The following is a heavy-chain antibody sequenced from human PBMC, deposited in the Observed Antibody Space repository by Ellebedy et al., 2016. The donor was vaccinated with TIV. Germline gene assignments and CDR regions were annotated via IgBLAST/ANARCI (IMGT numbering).Heavy chain of an antibody. D-gene: IGHD6-19*01. CDR2: TYYRSKWYY. CDR1: GDSVSSNSPT. Sequence: SQTLSLTCAISGDSVSSNSPTWNWIRQSPSIGLEWLGRTYYRSKWYYEYAVSVYSRITINPDTSKNQFSLQLNSVTPEDTAVYYCARYNSGWKIFDYWGQGTLVTVSS. CDR3: ARYNSGWKIFDY. V-gene: IGHV6-1*01. J-gene: IGHJ4*02.